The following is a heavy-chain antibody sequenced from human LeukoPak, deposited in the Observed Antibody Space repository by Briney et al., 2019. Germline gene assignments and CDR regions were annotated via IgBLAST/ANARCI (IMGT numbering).Heavy chain of an antibody. CDR2: IDHSGST. J-gene: IGHJ5*02. D-gene: IGHD3-3*01. Sequence: SETLSLTCAVYGGSFSGYYWSWIRQPPGKGLEWIGEIDHSGSTNYNPSLKSRVTISVDTSKNQFSLKLSSVTAADTAVYYCARGNRDIYDFWSGYYKTKPNWFDPWGQGTLVTVSS. CDR1: GGSFSGYY. V-gene: IGHV4-34*01. CDR3: ARGNRDIYDFWSGYYKTKPNWFDP.